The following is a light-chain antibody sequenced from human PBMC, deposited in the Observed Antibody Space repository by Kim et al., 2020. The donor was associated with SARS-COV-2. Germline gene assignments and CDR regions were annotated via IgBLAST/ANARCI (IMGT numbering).Light chain of an antibody. CDR2: GNS. CDR1: SAKIRAGYD. CDR3: QSYDISLSGPNWV. J-gene: IGLJ3*02. V-gene: IGLV1-40*01. Sequence: TISCPVISAKIRAGYDVNWYQQLPGTAPKPLIYGNSNRPSGVPDRFSGSKSGTSASLAITGLQAEDEADYYCQSYDISLSGPNWVFGGGTKLTVL.